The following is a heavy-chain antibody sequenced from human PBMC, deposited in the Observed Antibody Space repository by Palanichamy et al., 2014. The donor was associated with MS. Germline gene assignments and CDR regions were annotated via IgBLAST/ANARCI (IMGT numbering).Heavy chain of an antibody. Sequence: EVQLVESGGGVARPGGSLRLSCAASGIKFNDYVFHWVRQAPGKGLEWVCLISGDGGGKYYADSVKGRFTVSRDNSKNSLSLQMNSLRTEDTAFYYCAKEYDVLTGYYDFWGQGTLVTVSS. CDR3: AKEYDVLTGYYDF. J-gene: IGHJ4*02. V-gene: IGHV3-43*02. D-gene: IGHD3/OR15-3a*01. CDR2: ISGDGGGK. CDR1: GIKFNDYV.